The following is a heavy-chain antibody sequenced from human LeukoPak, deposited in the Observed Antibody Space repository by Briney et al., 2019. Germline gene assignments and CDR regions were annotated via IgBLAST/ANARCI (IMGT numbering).Heavy chain of an antibody. CDR1: GYTFTGFY. J-gene: IGHJ4*02. CDR3: SRGRGYSYVDY. V-gene: IGHV1-2*02. Sequence: GSVKVSCKASGYTFTGFYMHWVRQAPGQGLEWMGWIIPDSGVPNHAQKLDGTVTLTRDTSRSTAYMERSRLRADDTGVSYCSRGRGYSYVDYWGQGTLVTVSS. CDR2: IIPDSGVP. D-gene: IGHD5-18*01.